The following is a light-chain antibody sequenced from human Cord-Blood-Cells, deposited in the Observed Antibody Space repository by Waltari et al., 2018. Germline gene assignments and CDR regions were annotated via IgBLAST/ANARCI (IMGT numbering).Light chain of an antibody. V-gene: IGLV4-69*01. Sequence: QLVLTQSPSASAPLGASVKLTCTLSSGHSSYAIAWHQQQPEKGPRYLMKLNSDGSHRKGDGIPDRFSGSSSGDERYLTISSLQSEDEADYYCQTWGTGIRVFGGGTKLTVL. J-gene: IGLJ3*02. CDR3: QTWGTGIRV. CDR2: LNSDGSH. CDR1: SGHSSYA.